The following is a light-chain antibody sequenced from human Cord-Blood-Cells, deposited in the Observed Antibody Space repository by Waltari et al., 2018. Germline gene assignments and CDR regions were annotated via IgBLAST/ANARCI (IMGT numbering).Light chain of an antibody. V-gene: IGLV2-14*03. Sequence: QSALTQPPSVSGSPGPSITTPCPGTSSDVGGSNYVSWYQQHPGKAPKLMIYDVSNRPSGVSNRFSGSKSGNTASLTISGLQAEDEADYYCSSYTSSSNWVFGGGTKLTVL. CDR1: SSDVGGSNY. J-gene: IGLJ3*02. CDR2: DVS. CDR3: SSYTSSSNWV.